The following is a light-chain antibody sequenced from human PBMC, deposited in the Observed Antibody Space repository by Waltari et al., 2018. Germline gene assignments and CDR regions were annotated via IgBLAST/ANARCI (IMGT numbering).Light chain of an antibody. J-gene: IGKJ3*01. CDR2: AAS. CDR3: QQYNRWPPLT. V-gene: IGKV3-15*01. CDR1: QSVADN. Sequence: IVMTQSPATLSLSPGERATLSCRASQSVADNIAWYQQKPGQAPRLLIYAASARATGIPARFTGSGSGTEFTLTISSLQSEDFAVYFCQQYNRWPPLTFGPGTKVEI.